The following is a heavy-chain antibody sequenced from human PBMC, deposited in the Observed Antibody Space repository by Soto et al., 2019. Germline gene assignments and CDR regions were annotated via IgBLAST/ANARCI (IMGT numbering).Heavy chain of an antibody. V-gene: IGHV4-59*01. J-gene: IGHJ1*01. CDR3: ARHNMWYGKIQE. CDR1: GASMNGNY. D-gene: IGHD2-15*01. Sequence: QVQLQESGPGLVKPSETLSLTCTVAGASMNGNYWTWVRQPPGKGLEWIGNMFYSGTTNYNPSLKRRVTMSLDTSVNQFSLRLSSVTAADTAVYYFARHNMWYGKIQEWGRGTLVTVSS. CDR2: MFYSGTT.